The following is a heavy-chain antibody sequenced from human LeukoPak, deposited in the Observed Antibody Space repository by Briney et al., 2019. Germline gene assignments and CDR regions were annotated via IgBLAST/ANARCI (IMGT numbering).Heavy chain of an antibody. CDR2: ISYDGSNK. J-gene: IGHJ5*02. Sequence: GGSLRLSCAASGFTFSSYGMHWVRQAPGKGLEWGAVISYDGSNKYYADSVKGRFTISRDNSKNTLYLQMNSLRAEDTAVYYCAKPGIAAASTSSNWFDPWGQGTLVTVSS. V-gene: IGHV3-30*18. D-gene: IGHD6-13*01. CDR1: GFTFSSYG. CDR3: AKPGIAAASTSSNWFDP.